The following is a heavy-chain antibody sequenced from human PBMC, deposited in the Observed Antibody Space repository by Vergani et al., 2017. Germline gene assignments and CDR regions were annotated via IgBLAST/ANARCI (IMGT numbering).Heavy chain of an antibody. CDR2: IDWDDDK. CDR3: ARIPYYYDSSGYLRGFDY. CDR1: GFSLRTSGMC. J-gene: IGHJ4*02. Sequence: QVTLRESGPALVKPTQTLTLTCTFSGFSLRTSGMCVSWIRQPPGKALEWLALIDWDDDKYYSTSLKTRLTISKDTSKNQVVLTMTNMDPVDTATYYCARIPYYYDSSGYLRGFDYWGQGTLVTVSS. D-gene: IGHD3-22*01. V-gene: IGHV2-70*01.